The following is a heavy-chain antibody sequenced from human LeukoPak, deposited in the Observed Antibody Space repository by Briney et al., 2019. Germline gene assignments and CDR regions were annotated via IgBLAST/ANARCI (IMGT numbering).Heavy chain of an antibody. Sequence: PSETLSLTCIVSGASISGHYWSWIRQPAGKEPEWIGRVHTSRGTNYNSSLKSRLTMSVDTSKNQFSLHLASVTAADTAVYYCARGRIAAAGRRWGYYFDYWGQGTLVTVSS. CDR2: VHTSRGT. J-gene: IGHJ4*02. CDR3: ARGRIAAAGRRWGYYFDY. D-gene: IGHD6-13*01. V-gene: IGHV4-4*07. CDR1: GASISGHY.